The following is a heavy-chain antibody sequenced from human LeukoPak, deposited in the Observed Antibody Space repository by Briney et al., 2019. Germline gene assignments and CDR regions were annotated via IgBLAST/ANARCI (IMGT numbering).Heavy chain of an antibody. CDR2: ISGSGDST. Sequence: GGSLRLSCAASGFTFTTYAMSWVRQAPGKGLEWVSGISGSGDSTYYADSVKGRFTISRDISKNSLHLQINSLRAEDTALYYCAKEWGSAHFRGSIFDYWGQGTLVTVSS. V-gene: IGHV3-23*01. CDR1: GFTFTTYA. J-gene: IGHJ4*02. D-gene: IGHD1-26*01. CDR3: AKEWGSAHFRGSIFDY.